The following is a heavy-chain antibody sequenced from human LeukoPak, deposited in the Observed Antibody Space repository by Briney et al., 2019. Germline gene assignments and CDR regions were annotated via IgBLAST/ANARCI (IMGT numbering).Heavy chain of an antibody. CDR3: ARAKAPYSSTILFDY. CDR2: IYYSGST. J-gene: IGHJ4*02. V-gene: IGHV4-59*01. CDR1: GGSISSYY. Sequence: PSETLSLTCTASGGSISSYYWSWIRQPPGKGLEWIGYIYYSGSTNYNPSLKSRVTISVDTSKNQFSLKLSSVTAADTAVYYCARAKAPYSSTILFDYWGQGTLVTVSS. D-gene: IGHD2-2*01.